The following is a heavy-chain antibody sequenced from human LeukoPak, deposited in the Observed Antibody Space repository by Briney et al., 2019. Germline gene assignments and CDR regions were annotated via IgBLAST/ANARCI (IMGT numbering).Heavy chain of an antibody. CDR2: IIPIFGTA. V-gene: IGHV1-69*05. Sequence: SVKVSCKASGGTFSSYTISWVRQAPGQGLEWMGRIIPIFGTANYAQKFQGRVTITTDESTSTAYMELSSLRSEDTAVYYCARDSGYSYGYGSAYYYHYYMDVWGKGTTVTVSS. J-gene: IGHJ6*03. CDR3: ARDSGYSYGYGSAYYYHYYMDV. CDR1: GGTFSSYT. D-gene: IGHD5-18*01.